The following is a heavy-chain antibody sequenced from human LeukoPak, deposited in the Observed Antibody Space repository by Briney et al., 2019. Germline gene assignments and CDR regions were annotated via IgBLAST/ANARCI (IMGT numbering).Heavy chain of an antibody. D-gene: IGHD3-22*01. CDR3: ARGSGWLLRGRFDY. CDR2: IYYSGST. Sequence: PSETLSLTCTVSGGSISSSYYWGWIRQPPGKGLEWIGSIYYSGSTYYNPSLKSRVTISVDTSKNQFSLKLSSVTAADTAVYYCARGSGWLLRGRFDYWGQGTLVTVSS. V-gene: IGHV4-39*07. J-gene: IGHJ4*02. CDR1: GGSISSSYY.